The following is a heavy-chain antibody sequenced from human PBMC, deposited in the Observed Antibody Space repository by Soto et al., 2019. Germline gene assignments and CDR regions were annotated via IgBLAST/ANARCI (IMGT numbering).Heavy chain of an antibody. D-gene: IGHD6-19*01. Sequence: QVQLVQSGAEVKKPGSSVKVSCKASGGTFSSYTISWVRQAPGQGLEWMGRIIPILGIANYAQKFQGRVTXTXXKSTSTAYMELSSLRSEDTAVYYCATSYSSGWLDYWGQGTLVTVSS. V-gene: IGHV1-69*02. J-gene: IGHJ4*02. CDR2: IIPILGIA. CDR3: ATSYSSGWLDY. CDR1: GGTFSSYT.